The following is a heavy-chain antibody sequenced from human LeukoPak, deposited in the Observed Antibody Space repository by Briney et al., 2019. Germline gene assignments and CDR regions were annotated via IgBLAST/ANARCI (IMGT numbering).Heavy chain of an antibody. Sequence: AGGSLRLSCAASGFTFSNYWMHWVRQVPGKGLVWVSRINDDGSATFYADSVKGRFTISRDNAKNTLSLQINSLRVEDTAVYYCAREILAPGKTHDYWGQGTLVTVSS. CDR1: GFTFSNYW. CDR3: AREILAPGKTHDY. CDR2: INDDGSAT. J-gene: IGHJ4*02. V-gene: IGHV3-74*01.